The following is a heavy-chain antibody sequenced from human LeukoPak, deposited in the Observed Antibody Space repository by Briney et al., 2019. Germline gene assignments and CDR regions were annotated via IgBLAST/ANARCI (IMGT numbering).Heavy chain of an antibody. J-gene: IGHJ3*02. CDR3: ARDVGGGGLAFDI. CDR2: IYVAGST. CDR1: GFTVSDSF. Sequence: PGGSLRLSCAASGFTVSDSFMTWVRQAPGKGLEWVSVIYVAGSTYYADSVKGRFTVSRDNSKNTLYLQMNSLRADDTAVYYCARDVGGGGLAFDIWGQGTMVTVSS. D-gene: IGHD3-16*01. V-gene: IGHV3-53*01.